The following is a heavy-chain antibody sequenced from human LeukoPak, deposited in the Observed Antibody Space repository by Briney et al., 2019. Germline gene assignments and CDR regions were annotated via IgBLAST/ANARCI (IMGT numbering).Heavy chain of an antibody. CDR1: GYTFTSYG. J-gene: IGHJ4*02. D-gene: IGHD3-10*01. CDR2: ISAYNGNT. V-gene: IGHV1-18*01. CDR3: ARDSGERGSGSYLIAY. Sequence: ASVKVSCKASGYTFTSYGISWVRQAPGQGLEWMGWISAYNGNTHYAQKLQGRVTMTTDTSTSTVYMELSRLRSDDTAVYYCARDSGERGSGSYLIAYWGQGTLVTVSS.